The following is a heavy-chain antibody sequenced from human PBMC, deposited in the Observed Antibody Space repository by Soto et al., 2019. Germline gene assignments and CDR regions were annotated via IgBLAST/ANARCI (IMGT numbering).Heavy chain of an antibody. CDR1: GDSVNSDSFY. CDR3: ARLKGWYCSAPSCSSNWFDP. D-gene: IGHD2-15*01. V-gene: IGHV4-61*01. J-gene: IGHJ5*02. CDR2: IYYSGST. Sequence: SETLSLTCTVSGDSVNSDSFYWSRIRQPPGKGLEWIGHIYYSGSTNYNPSLKSRVTISVDTSKNEFYLKLRSVTAADTAVYYCARLKGWYCSAPSCSSNWFDPWGKGTLVTVSS.